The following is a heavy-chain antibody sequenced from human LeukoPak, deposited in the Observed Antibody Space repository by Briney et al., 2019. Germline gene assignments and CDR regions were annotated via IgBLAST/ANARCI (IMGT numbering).Heavy chain of an antibody. CDR2: ISYDGSNK. D-gene: IGHD4-17*01. CDR1: GFTFSSYA. V-gene: IGHV3-30*14. CDR3: ARESGDYDEYYFDY. Sequence: GGSLRLSCAASGFTFSSYAMHWVRQAPGKGLEWVAVISYDGSNKYHADSVKGRFTISRDNSKNTLYLQMNSLRAEDTAVYYCARESGDYDEYYFDYWGQGTLVTVSS. J-gene: IGHJ4*02.